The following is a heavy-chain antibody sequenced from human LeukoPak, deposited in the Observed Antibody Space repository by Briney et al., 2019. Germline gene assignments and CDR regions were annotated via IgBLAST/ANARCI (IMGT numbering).Heavy chain of an antibody. D-gene: IGHD3-16*01. J-gene: IGHJ5*02. CDR2: IYYSGST. CDR1: GGSISSGGYY. V-gene: IGHV4-31*03. CDR3: AREIADDLRFDP. Sequence: SETLSLTCTVSGGSISSGGYYWSWIRQHPGKGLEWIGHIYYSGSTYYNPSLKSRVTISVDTSKNQFSLKLSSVTAADTAVYYCAREIADDLRFDPWGQGTLVTVSS.